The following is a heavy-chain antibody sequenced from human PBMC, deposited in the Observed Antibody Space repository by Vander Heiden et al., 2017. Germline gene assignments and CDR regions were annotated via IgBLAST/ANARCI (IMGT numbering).Heavy chain of an antibody. Sequence: EVQLVATAGGLIQPGGSLRPPCAVSGFTVRSNYMSWVRQAPGKGLEWVSIIYSGGTTYYADSVKGRFTISRDNSKNTVYLQMNSLRAEDTAVYYCARKGHGDYAPLDYWGQGTLVTVSS. CDR3: ARKGHGDYAPLDY. J-gene: IGHJ4*02. V-gene: IGHV3-53*02. D-gene: IGHD4-17*01. CDR2: IYSGGTT. CDR1: GFTVRSNY.